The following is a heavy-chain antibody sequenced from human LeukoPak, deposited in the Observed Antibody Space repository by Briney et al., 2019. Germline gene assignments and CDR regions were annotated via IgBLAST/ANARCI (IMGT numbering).Heavy chain of an antibody. D-gene: IGHD4-17*01. J-gene: IGHJ4*02. CDR3: ARRTTVTTCFDY. Sequence: SETLSLTCTVSGGSISSYYWSWIRRPPGKGLEWIGYIYYSGSTNYNPSLKSRVTISVDTSKNQFSLKLSSVTAADTAVYYCARRTTVTTCFDYWGQGTLVTVSS. CDR2: IYYSGST. V-gene: IGHV4-59*12. CDR1: GGSISSYY.